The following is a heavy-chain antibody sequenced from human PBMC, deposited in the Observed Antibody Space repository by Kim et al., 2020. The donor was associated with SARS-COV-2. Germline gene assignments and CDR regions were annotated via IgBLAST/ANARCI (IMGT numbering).Heavy chain of an antibody. J-gene: IGHJ3*02. Sequence: GGSLRLSCGASGFTFSNSAMHWVRRASGKGLEWVSRIRGKVNGSYTADTASGRGTITISKDKYTNTPQLQINSLETTATAVCDHTRVPVPTSTFLGAID. V-gene: IGHV3-73*01. D-gene: IGHD3-3*01. CDR1: GFTFSNSA. CDR2: IRGKVNGSYT. CDR3: TRVPVPTSTFLGAID.